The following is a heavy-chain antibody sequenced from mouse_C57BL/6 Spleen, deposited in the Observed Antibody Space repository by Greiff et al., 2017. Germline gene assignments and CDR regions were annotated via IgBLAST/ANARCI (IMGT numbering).Heavy chain of an antibody. D-gene: IGHD2-5*01. CDR1: GYTFTSYW. V-gene: IGHV1-64*01. Sequence: QVQLQQPGAELVKPGASVKLSCKASGYTFTSYWMHWVKQRPGQGLEWIGMIHPNSGSTKYNEKFKSKATLTVDKSSSTAYMQLSSLTSEDSAVYYCATGSNPYYAMDYWGQGTPVTVSA. CDR3: ATGSNPYYAMDY. J-gene: IGHJ4*01. CDR2: IHPNSGST.